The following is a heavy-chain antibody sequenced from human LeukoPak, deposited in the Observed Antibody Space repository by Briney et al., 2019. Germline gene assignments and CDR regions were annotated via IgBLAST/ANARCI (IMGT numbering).Heavy chain of an antibody. CDR2: IRSKAYGGTT. Sequence: GGSLRLSCTASGFTFCDYAMSWVRQAPGKGLEWVGFIRSKAYGGTTEYAASVKGRFTISRDDSKSIAYLQMNSLKTEDAAIYYCTFGSYYYYAMDVWGQGTTVTVSS. CDR3: TFGSYYYYAMDV. D-gene: IGHD3-16*01. J-gene: IGHJ6*02. V-gene: IGHV3-49*04. CDR1: GFTFCDYA.